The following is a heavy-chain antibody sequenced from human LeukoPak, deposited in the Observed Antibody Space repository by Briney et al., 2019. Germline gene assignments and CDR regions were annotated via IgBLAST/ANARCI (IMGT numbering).Heavy chain of an antibody. CDR3: ARQELLWFGKNWFDP. CDR1: GYTFTSYG. D-gene: IGHD3-10*01. J-gene: IGHJ5*02. CDR2: ISAYNGNT. Sequence: ASVKVSCKASGYTFTSYGISWVRQAPGQGLEWMGWISAYNGNTNYAQKLQGRVTMTTDTSTSTAYMELRSLRSDDTAVYYCARQELLWFGKNWFDPWGQGTLVTVSS. V-gene: IGHV1-18*01.